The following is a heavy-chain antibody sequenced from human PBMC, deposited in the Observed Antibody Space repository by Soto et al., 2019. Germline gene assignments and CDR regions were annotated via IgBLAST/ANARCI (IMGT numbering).Heavy chain of an antibody. D-gene: IGHD3-10*01. Sequence: GGSLRLSCAASGFTFSSYAMSWVRQAPGKGLEWVSAISGSGGSTYYADSVKGRFTISRDNSKNTLYLQMNSLRAEDTAVYYCAKVRAAFDYYGSGDNRDGMDVWGQGTTVTVSS. CDR1: GFTFSSYA. CDR2: ISGSGGST. J-gene: IGHJ6*02. V-gene: IGHV3-23*01. CDR3: AKVRAAFDYYGSGDNRDGMDV.